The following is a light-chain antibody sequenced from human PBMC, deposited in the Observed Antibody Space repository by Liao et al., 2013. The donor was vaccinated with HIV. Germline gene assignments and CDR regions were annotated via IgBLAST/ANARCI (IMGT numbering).Light chain of an antibody. CDR2: HDS. CDR1: KLGDKY. Sequence: SYELTQPPSVSVSPGQTASITCSGDKLGDKYACWYQHKPGQSPVLVIYHDSKRPSGIPERFSGSKSGNTATLTISGTQAVDEADYYCQAWDSFTVFGGGTKLTVL. V-gene: IGLV3-1*01. CDR3: QAWDSFTV. J-gene: IGLJ3*02.